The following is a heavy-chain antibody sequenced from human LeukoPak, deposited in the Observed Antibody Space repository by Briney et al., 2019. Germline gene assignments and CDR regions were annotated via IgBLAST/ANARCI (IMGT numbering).Heavy chain of an antibody. Sequence: PSETLSLTCTVSGGSISGYYWSWIRQPPGKGLEWIGYIYYSGSTNYNPSLKSRVTISVDTSKNQFSLKLSSVTAANTAVYYCARDQDNEGWFDPWGQGTLVTVSS. V-gene: IGHV4-59*01. CDR1: GGSISGYY. CDR3: ARDQDNEGWFDP. J-gene: IGHJ5*02. D-gene: IGHD1-1*01. CDR2: IYYSGST.